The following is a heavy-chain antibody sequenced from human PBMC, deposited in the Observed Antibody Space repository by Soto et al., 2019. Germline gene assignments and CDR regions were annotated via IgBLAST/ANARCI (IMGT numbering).Heavy chain of an antibody. CDR3: AKNQGVELVPLATVDWFDP. V-gene: IGHV3-23*01. D-gene: IGHD1-26*01. Sequence: GGSLRLSCSASGFTFRNFGMSWVRQAPGKGLEWISSISGSGFKKYYADSVKGRFTISRDNSKSTVYLELNNLSAEDTAVYHCAKNQGVELVPLATVDWFDPWGQGSVVTVSS. CDR1: GFTFRNFG. J-gene: IGHJ5*02. CDR2: ISGSGFKK.